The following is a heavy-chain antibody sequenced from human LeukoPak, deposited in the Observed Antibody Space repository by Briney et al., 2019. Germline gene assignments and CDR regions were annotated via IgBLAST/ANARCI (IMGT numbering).Heavy chain of an antibody. V-gene: IGHV3-30*03. CDR1: GFTFSNYA. J-gene: IGHJ6*02. CDR3: ARDKAYGMDV. Sequence: GGSLRLSCAASGFTFSNYAMHWVRQAPGKGLEWVAVISYDGTDKYYADSVKGRFTISRDNAKNTVYLQMNSLRAEDTAVYYCARDKAYGMDVWGQGTTVTVSS. CDR2: ISYDGTDK.